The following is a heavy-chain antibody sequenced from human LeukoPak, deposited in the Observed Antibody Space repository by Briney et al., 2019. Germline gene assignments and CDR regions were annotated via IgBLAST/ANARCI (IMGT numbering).Heavy chain of an antibody. J-gene: IGHJ4*02. CDR2: ISWDGGST. D-gene: IGHD3-22*01. V-gene: IGHV3-43*01. CDR3: AKDHPDSSGYYYWSGVDY. CDR1: GFTFDDYT. Sequence: GGSLRLSCAASGFTFDDYTMHWVRQAPGKGLEWVSLISWDGGSTYYADSVKGRFTISRDNSKNSLYLQMNSLRTEDTALYYCAKDHPDSSGYYYWSGVDYWGQGTLVTVSS.